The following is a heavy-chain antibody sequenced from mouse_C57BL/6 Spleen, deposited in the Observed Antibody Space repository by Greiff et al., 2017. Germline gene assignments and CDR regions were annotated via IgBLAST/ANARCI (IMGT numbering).Heavy chain of an antibody. D-gene: IGHD2-4*01. J-gene: IGHJ2*01. CDR1: GFTFSSYA. V-gene: IGHV5-9-1*02. CDR2: ISSGGDYI. CDR3: TREGDYDGNYFDY. Sequence: EVKLVESGEGLVKPGGSLKLSCAASGFTFSSYAMSWVRQTPEKRLEWVAYISSGGDYIYYADTVKGRFTISRDNARNTLYLQMSSLKSEDTAMYYGTREGDYDGNYFDYWGQGTTLTVSS.